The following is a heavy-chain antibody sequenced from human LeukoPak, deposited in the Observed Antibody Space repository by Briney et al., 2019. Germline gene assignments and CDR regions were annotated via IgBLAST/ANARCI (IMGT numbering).Heavy chain of an antibody. CDR1: GFIVSSYY. D-gene: IGHD4-11*01. Sequence: GGSLRLSCAASGFIVSSYYVTWVRQAPGKGLEWVSVIYSGGSTYYADSMKGRFAISRDSSKNTIFLQMNSLRVEDTAVYYCARSYSNHRFGMDVWGLGTTVTVS. V-gene: IGHV3-66*01. CDR3: ARSYSNHRFGMDV. CDR2: IYSGGST. J-gene: IGHJ6*02.